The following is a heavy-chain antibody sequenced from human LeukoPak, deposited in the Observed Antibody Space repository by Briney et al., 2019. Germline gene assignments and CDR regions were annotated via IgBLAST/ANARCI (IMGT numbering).Heavy chain of an antibody. J-gene: IGHJ3*02. CDR2: ISGSGGST. D-gene: IGHD3-22*01. V-gene: IGHV3-23*01. CDR3: AKGSFSYYDSSGEDAFDI. Sequence: GGTLRLSCAASGFTFSSYGMSWVRQAPGKGLEWVSAISGSGGSTYYADSVKGRFTISRDNSKNTLYLQMYSLRAEDTAVYYCAKGSFSYYDSSGEDAFDIWGQGTMVTVSS. CDR1: GFTFSSYG.